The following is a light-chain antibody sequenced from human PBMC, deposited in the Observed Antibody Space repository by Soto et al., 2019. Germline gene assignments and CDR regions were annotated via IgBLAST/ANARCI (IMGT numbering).Light chain of an antibody. CDR3: QSYDSSLSGYV. Sequence: QSVLTQPPSVSGAPGQRVTISCTGTTSNIGAGYDLHWYQQLPGTAPKLLIYADNNRPSGVPDRFSDSTSGTSASLAITGLQAEDEADYYCQSYDSSLSGYVFGGGTKLTVL. J-gene: IGLJ2*01. V-gene: IGLV1-40*01. CDR2: ADN. CDR1: TSNIGAGYD.